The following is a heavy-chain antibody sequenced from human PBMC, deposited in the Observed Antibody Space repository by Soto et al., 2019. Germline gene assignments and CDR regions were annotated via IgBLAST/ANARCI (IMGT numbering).Heavy chain of an antibody. D-gene: IGHD4-17*01. V-gene: IGHV3-74*01. J-gene: IGHJ4*02. CDR1: GFTFSSYW. Sequence: EVQLVESGGGLVQPGGSLRLSCAASGFTFSSYWMHWVRQAPGKGLVWVSRINSDGSSTSYADSVKGRCTISRNNAKNRLYLQKNSLRAEDTAVYYCAREHPTGPIDGEGVDYWGQGTLVTVSS. CDR3: AREHPTGPIDGEGVDY. CDR2: INSDGSST.